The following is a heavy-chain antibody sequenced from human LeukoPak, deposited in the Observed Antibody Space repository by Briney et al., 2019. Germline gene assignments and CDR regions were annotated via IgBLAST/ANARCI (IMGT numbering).Heavy chain of an antibody. D-gene: IGHD5-24*01. J-gene: IGHJ4*02. CDR1: GFTFSNSY. V-gene: IGHV3-53*01. CDR2: IYPSGNI. CDR3: ARTFVSGDGYKVGYFDY. Sequence: GGSLRLSCAASGFTFSNSYLSWVRQAPGKGLEWVSLIYPSGNIYYTESVKGRFTISRDNSKNTVYLQLNTLRAEDTAVYYCARTFVSGDGYKVGYFDYWGQGIPVTVSS.